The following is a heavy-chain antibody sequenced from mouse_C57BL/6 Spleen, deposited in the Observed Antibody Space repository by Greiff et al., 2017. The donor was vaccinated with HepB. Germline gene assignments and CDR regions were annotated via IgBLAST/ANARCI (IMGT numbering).Heavy chain of an antibody. Sequence: DVKLVESGPGLVKPSQSLSLTCSVTGYSITSGYYWNWIRQFPGNKLEWMGYISYDGSNNYNPSLKNRISITRDTSKNQFFLKLNSVTTEDTATYYCARDAYYGSSYVDYWGQGTTLTVSS. J-gene: IGHJ2*01. V-gene: IGHV3-6*01. D-gene: IGHD1-1*01. CDR3: ARDAYYGSSYVDY. CDR2: ISYDGSN. CDR1: GYSITSGYY.